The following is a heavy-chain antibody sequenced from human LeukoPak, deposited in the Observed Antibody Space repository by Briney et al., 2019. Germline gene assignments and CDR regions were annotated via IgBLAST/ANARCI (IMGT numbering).Heavy chain of an antibody. Sequence: ASVKVSCKASDYTFTSYGISWVRQAPGQGLEWMGWISVYNGNTNYAQKLQGRVTMTTDTTTSTAYMELRSLRSDDTAVYYCARVRGSAPSYYFDYWGQGTLVTVSS. V-gene: IGHV1-18*01. CDR1: DYTFTSYG. J-gene: IGHJ4*02. CDR3: ARVRGSAPSYYFDY. CDR2: ISVYNGNT. D-gene: IGHD3-16*01.